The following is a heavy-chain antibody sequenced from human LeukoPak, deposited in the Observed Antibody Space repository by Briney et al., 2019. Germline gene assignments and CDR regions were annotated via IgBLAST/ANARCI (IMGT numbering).Heavy chain of an antibody. D-gene: IGHD1-26*01. CDR1: GGSFGGHY. CDR2: INHSGST. J-gene: IGHJ4*02. Sequence: PSETLSLTCAVSGGSFGGHYWSWIRQTPGKGLEWIGEINHSGSTNYNPSLKSRVTMSVDTSKNQFSLRLSSVTAADTAVYYCARVGGSYDDVDYWGQGTRVTVSS. V-gene: IGHV4-34*01. CDR3: ARVGGSYDDVDY.